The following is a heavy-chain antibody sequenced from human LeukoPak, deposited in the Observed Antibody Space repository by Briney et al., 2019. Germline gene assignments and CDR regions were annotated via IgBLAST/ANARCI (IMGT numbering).Heavy chain of an antibody. CDR3: ARANISDY. V-gene: IGHV4-34*01. D-gene: IGHD2/OR15-2a*01. J-gene: IGHJ4*02. CDR2: INHSGST. Sequence: SETLSLTCAVYGGSFSGYYWSWIRQPPGKGLEWIGEINHSGSTNYNPSLKSRVTISVDTSKNQFALKLSSVTAADTAVYYCARANISDYWGQGTLVTVSS. CDR1: GGSFSGYY.